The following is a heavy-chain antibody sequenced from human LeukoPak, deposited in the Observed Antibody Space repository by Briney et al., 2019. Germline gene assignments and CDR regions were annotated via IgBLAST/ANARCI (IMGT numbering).Heavy chain of an antibody. CDR1: GFTFSSYG. CDR3: ASDYYDSSGYYLGGYYYYGMDV. J-gene: IGHJ6*02. V-gene: IGHV3-30*03. D-gene: IGHD3-22*01. CDR2: ISYDGSNK. Sequence: PGGSLRLSCAASGFTFSSYGMQWVRQAPGKGLEWVAVISYDGSNKYYADSVKGRFTISRDNSKNTLYLQMNSLRAEDTAVYYCASDYYDSSGYYLGGYYYYGMDVWGQGTTVTVSS.